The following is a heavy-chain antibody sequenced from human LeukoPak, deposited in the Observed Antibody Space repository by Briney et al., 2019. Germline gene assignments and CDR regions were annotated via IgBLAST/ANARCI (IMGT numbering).Heavy chain of an antibody. D-gene: IGHD6-13*01. V-gene: IGHV3-48*01. CDR2: ISSSSSPI. Sequence: QTGGSLRLSCVVSGLTFSSYSMNWVRQAPGKGLEWVSYISSSSSPIYDSDSVKGRFTISRDNAKNSLYLEMNSLRAEDTAVYYCVRELSGILGFDYWGRGTLVTVSS. J-gene: IGHJ4*02. CDR1: GLTFSSYS. CDR3: VRELSGILGFDY.